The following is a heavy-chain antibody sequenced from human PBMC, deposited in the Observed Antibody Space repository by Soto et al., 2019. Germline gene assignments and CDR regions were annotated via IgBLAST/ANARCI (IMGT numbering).Heavy chain of an antibody. J-gene: IGHJ4*02. CDR3: ARRTPSTSDFDY. V-gene: IGHV4-39*01. D-gene: IGHD3-10*01. CDR2: IYYSGST. Sequence: WVRNRQPPGKGLEWIGSIYYSGSTYYNPSLKSRVTISVDTSKNQFSLKLSSVTAADTAVYYCARRTPSTSDFDYWGQGTLVTVSS.